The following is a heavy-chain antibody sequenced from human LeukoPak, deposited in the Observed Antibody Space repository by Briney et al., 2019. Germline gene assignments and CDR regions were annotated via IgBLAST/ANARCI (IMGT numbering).Heavy chain of an antibody. J-gene: IGHJ6*03. V-gene: IGHV4-59*12. CDR3: ARGLMVRGVITSPYYYYYMDV. CDR2: IYYSGST. D-gene: IGHD3-10*01. CDR1: GGSISSYY. Sequence: SETLSLTCTVSGGSISSYYWSWIRQPPGKGLEWIGYIYYSGSTNYNPSLKSRVTISVDTSKNQFSLKLSSVTAADTAVYYCARGLMVRGVITSPYYYYYMDVWGKGTTVTVSS.